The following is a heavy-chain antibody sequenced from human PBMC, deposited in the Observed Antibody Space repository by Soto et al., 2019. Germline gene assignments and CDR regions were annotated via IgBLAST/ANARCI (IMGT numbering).Heavy chain of an antibody. CDR1: GGTFSSYT. CDR3: ARAKERMTTVSSFDY. CDR2: IIPILGIA. J-gene: IGHJ4*02. D-gene: IGHD4-4*01. V-gene: IGHV1-69*02. Sequence: QVQLVQSGAEVKKPGSSVKVSYKASGGTFSSYTISWVRQAPGQGLEWMGRIIPILGIANYAQKFQGRVTITADKSTSTAYMELSSLRSEDTAVYYCARAKERMTTVSSFDYWGQGTLVTVSS.